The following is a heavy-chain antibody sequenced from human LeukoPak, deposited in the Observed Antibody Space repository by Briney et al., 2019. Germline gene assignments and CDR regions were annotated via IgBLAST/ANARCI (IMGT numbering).Heavy chain of an antibody. V-gene: IGHV3-21*01. CDR1: GLTFSNFK. D-gene: IGHD5-18*01. Sequence: GGSLRLSCAVSGLTFSNFKMNWVRQPPGKGLEWVSSISSTSKYIYYADSVKGRFTISRDNAKNSLFLQMNNLRVDDSAIYYCAREYTAMAYDYWGQGNLVTVSS. CDR3: AREYTAMAYDY. J-gene: IGHJ4*02. CDR2: ISSTSKYI.